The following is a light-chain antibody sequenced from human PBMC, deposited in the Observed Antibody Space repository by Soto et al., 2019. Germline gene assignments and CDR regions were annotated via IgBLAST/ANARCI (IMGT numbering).Light chain of an antibody. Sequence: EIVMTQSPATLSVSPGERATLSCRASQSVSSKLAWYQQKPGQAPRLLIYGASTRATGVPSRFSGSGSGTEFTLTISGLQSEDFAVYYCHQYDTWPLTFGGGAKVDIK. V-gene: IGKV3-15*01. CDR1: QSVSSK. CDR2: GAS. CDR3: HQYDTWPLT. J-gene: IGKJ4*01.